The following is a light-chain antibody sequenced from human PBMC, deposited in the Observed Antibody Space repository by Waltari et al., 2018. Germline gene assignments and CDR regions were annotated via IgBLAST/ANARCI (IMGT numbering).Light chain of an antibody. Sequence: EIVLTQSPATLSLSPGERATLSCRASQSVSSYLAWYQQKPGQAPRLLIYDASNRATGIPARFSGSVSGTDFTLTISSLEPEDFAVYYCQQRSIPLTFGGGTKVEIK. CDR3: QQRSIPLT. J-gene: IGKJ4*01. CDR2: DAS. CDR1: QSVSSY. V-gene: IGKV3-11*01.